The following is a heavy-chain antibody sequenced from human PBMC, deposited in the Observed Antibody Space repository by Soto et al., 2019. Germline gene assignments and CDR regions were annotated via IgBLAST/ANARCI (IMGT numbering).Heavy chain of an antibody. V-gene: IGHV3-72*01. J-gene: IGHJ4*02. CDR3: GSAGIFSGRRHFDY. Sequence: EVQLVESGGTLVQPGGSLRLSCAASGFTFSDHYMDWVRQAPGKGLEWVARSRNKAQSYTVEYAASVKGRFSISRDDSKNSLVLEKNRLRTEDPAVYFCGSAGIFSGRRHFDYWGQGALVTVSS. CDR1: GFTFSDHY. D-gene: IGHD2-15*01. CDR2: SRNKAQSYTV.